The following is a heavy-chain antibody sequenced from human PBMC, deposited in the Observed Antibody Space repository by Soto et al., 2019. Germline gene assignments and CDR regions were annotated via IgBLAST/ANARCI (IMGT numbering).Heavy chain of an antibody. CDR1: GASVSSNSAA. V-gene: IGHV6-1*01. D-gene: IGHD2-15*01. CDR3: AREVASPHTPTYYYYGMDV. J-gene: IGHJ6*01. CDR2: TYYRSKWYN. Sequence: SQTLSLTCASSGASVSSNSAAWNCIRQSPSRGLEWLGRTYYRSKWYNDYAVSVKSRMTINPDTSKNQFSLQLNSVTPEDTAVYYCAREVASPHTPTYYYYGMDVWGQGTTVTVSS.